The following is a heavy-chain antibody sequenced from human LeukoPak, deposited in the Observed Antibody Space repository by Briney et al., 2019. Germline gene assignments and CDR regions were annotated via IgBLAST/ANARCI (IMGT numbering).Heavy chain of an antibody. CDR1: GYSFTSYL. J-gene: IGHJ4*02. CDR2: IYPSDSDT. D-gene: IGHD6-13*01. V-gene: IGHV5-51*01. Sequence: GESLKISCRGSGYSFTSYLIAWVRQMPGKGLEWMGIIYPSDSDTRYSPSFQGQVTISADKSISTAYLQWSSLKASDTAIYYCARLAGGHYFGFWGQGALVTVSS. CDR3: ARLAGGHYFGF.